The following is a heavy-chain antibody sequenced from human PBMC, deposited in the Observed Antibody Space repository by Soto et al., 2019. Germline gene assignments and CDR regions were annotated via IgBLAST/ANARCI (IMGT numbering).Heavy chain of an antibody. V-gene: IGHV1-46*01. J-gene: IGHJ6*02. CDR1: GYTFTSYY. CDR3: ARDLGPYCSSTSCYQKNYYYYGMDV. Sequence: ASVKVSCKASGYTFTSYYMHWVRQAPGQGLEWMGIINPSGGSTSYAQKFQGRVTMTRDTSTSTVYMELSSLRSEDMAVYYCARDLGPYCSSTSCYQKNYYYYGMDVWGQGTTVTVSS. D-gene: IGHD2-2*01. CDR2: INPSGGST.